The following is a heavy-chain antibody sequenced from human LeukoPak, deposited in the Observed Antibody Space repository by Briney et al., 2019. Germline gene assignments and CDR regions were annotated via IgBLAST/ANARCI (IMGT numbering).Heavy chain of an antibody. J-gene: IGHJ5*02. CDR1: GFIFSRYW. CDR2: INQDGREN. Sequence: PGGSLRLSCAASGFIFSRYWMSWIRQSPGKGLEWVANINQDGRENYYVDSVKGRFTISRDNVKNSLYLQMNSLRAEDTAVYYCARASAGIAVVGRFDPWGQGTLVTVSS. D-gene: IGHD6-19*01. CDR3: ARASAGIAVVGRFDP. V-gene: IGHV3-7*01.